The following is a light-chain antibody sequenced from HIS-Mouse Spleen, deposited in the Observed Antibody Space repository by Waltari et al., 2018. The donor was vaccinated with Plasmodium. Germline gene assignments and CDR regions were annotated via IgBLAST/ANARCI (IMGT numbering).Light chain of an antibody. CDR3: QSADSSGTPNWV. CDR2: KDS. V-gene: IGLV3-25*03. CDR1: ALPKQY. Sequence: SYELTQPPSVSVSPGQTARITCSGDALPKQYAYWYQQKPGQAPVLAIYKDSERPSGIPERFSGASSGTTVTLTISGVQAEDEADYYCQSADSSGTPNWVFGGGTKLTVL. J-gene: IGLJ3*02.